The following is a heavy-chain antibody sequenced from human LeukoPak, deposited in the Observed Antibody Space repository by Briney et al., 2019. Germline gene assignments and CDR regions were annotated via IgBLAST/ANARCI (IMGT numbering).Heavy chain of an antibody. Sequence: ASVKVSCRASGYIFTAYYFHWLRQAPGQGLEWMGWINPGNGDTYYAQNFRGRVTMTRATSISTTYMELNRLRFDDTAVYYCARVRRYGEGNYMDVWGKGTTVTVSS. V-gene: IGHV1-2*02. CDR3: ARVRRYGEGNYMDV. CDR2: INPGNGDT. D-gene: IGHD3-10*01. J-gene: IGHJ6*03. CDR1: GYIFTAYY.